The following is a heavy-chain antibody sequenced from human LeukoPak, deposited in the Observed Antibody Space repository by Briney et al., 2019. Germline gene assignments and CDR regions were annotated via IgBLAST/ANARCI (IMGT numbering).Heavy chain of an antibody. Sequence: SETLSLTCAVYGGSFSGYYWSWIRQPPGKGLKWIGEINHSGSTNYNPSLKSRVTISVDTSKNQFSLKLSSVTAADTAVYYCARALPLWFGETHQDYWGQGTLVTVSS. CDR1: GGSFSGYY. J-gene: IGHJ4*02. CDR2: INHSGST. CDR3: ARALPLWFGETHQDY. D-gene: IGHD3-10*01. V-gene: IGHV4-34*01.